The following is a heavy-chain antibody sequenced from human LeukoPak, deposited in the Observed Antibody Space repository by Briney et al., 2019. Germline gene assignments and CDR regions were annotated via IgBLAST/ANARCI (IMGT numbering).Heavy chain of an antibody. CDR3: ASSGRYDFWSGYYYYGMDV. CDR2: FDPEDGET. V-gene: IGHV1-24*01. D-gene: IGHD3-3*01. CDR1: GYTLTELS. J-gene: IGHJ6*02. Sequence: GASVKVFCKVSGYTLTELSMHWVRQAPGKGLEWMGGFDPEDGETIYAQKFQGRVTMTEDTSTDTAYMELSSLRSEDTAVYYCASSGRYDFWSGYYYYGMDVWGQGTTVTVSS.